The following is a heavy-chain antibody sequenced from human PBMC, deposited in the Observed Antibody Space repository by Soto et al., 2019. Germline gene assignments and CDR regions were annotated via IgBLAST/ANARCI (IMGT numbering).Heavy chain of an antibody. CDR3: ARVSSGWFYYFDY. V-gene: IGHV3-30-3*01. CDR1: GFTFSSYA. D-gene: IGHD6-19*01. J-gene: IGHJ4*02. CDR2: ISYDGSNK. Sequence: GGSLRLSXAASGFTFSSYAMHWVRQAPGKGLEWVAVISYDGSNKYYADSVKGRFTISRDNSKNTLYLQMNSLRAEDTAVYYCARVSSGWFYYFDYWGQGTLVTVSS.